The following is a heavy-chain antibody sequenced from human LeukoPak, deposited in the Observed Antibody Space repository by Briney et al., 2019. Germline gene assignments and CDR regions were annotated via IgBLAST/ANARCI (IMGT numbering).Heavy chain of an antibody. Sequence: SETLSLTCAVYAGSFSGYYWSWIRQPPGKGLEWIGEINHSGSTNYNPSLKSRVTISVDTSKNQFSLKLSSVTAADTAVYYCARGRSYGSGRRFLNLDYWGQGTLVTVSS. CDR2: INHSGST. CDR1: AGSFSGYY. CDR3: ARGRSYGSGRRFLNLDY. J-gene: IGHJ4*02. V-gene: IGHV4-34*01. D-gene: IGHD3-10*01.